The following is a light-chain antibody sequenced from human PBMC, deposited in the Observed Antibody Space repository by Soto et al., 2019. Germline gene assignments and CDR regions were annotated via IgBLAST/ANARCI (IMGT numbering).Light chain of an antibody. Sequence: EIVLTQSPGTLSLSPGERATLSCRASQSITSNYLAWYQQKPGQDPRLLVYAVSGRPNGIPDRFSGSGSGTDCTLTISRLEPEDFELYVCQQYGRSPYTFGQGTQLEIK. CDR3: QQYGRSPYT. CDR1: QSITSNY. CDR2: AVS. V-gene: IGKV3-20*01. J-gene: IGKJ2*01.